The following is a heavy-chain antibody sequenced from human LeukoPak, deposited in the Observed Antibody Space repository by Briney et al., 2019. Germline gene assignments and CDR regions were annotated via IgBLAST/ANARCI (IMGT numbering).Heavy chain of an antibody. D-gene: IGHD3-10*01. V-gene: IGHV1-3*01. J-gene: IGHJ4*02. Sequence: ASVKVSCKASGYTFTSYAIHWVRQAPGQRLEWMGWINAGNGNTEYSQKFQGRVTFTRDTSASTAYMELSSLRSEDTAVYCCARVLLRFGGYFDYWGQGTLVTVSS. CDR3: ARVLLRFGGYFDY. CDR2: INAGNGNT. CDR1: GYTFTSYA.